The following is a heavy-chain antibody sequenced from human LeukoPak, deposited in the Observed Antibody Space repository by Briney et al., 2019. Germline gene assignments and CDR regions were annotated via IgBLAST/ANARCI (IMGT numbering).Heavy chain of an antibody. D-gene: IGHD1-26*01. Sequence: GGSLRLSCAASGFTFSRYGMHWVRQAPGKGLEWVAFIRYDESNKFYADSVKGRFTVSRDNSKNTLYLQMNSLRADDTAVYYCAKDRSSGSHLWYYYYMDVWGKGTTVTVSS. CDR1: GFTFSRYG. CDR2: IRYDESNK. J-gene: IGHJ6*03. V-gene: IGHV3-30*02. CDR3: AKDRSSGSHLWYYYYMDV.